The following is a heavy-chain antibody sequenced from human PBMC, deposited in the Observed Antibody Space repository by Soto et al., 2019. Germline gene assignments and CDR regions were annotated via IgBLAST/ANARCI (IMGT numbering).Heavy chain of an antibody. V-gene: IGHV3-21*01. J-gene: IGHJ6*02. CDR3: ASETVSYNWPPALMDV. CDR2: ISSSTTYI. D-gene: IGHD1-20*01. Sequence: EVQLVESGGGLVKPGGSLRLSCAASGFTFSSYTMNWVRQAPGKGLEWVSSISSSTTYIYYADSVTGRFTISRDNAKNSLSLQMTSLGAGDTAVYSCASETVSYNWPPALMDVWGQGTAVTVSS. CDR1: GFTFSSYT.